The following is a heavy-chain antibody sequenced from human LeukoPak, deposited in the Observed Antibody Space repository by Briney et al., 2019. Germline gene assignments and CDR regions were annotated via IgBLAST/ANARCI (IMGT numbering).Heavy chain of an antibody. CDR2: IYHSGST. Sequence: PSETLSLTCAVSGYSISSGYYWGWIRQPPGKGLEWIGSIYHSGSTYYNPSLKSRVTISVDTSKNQFSLKLSSVTAADTAVYYCARHLSPRDYGDYPGAFDIWGQGTMVTVPS. V-gene: IGHV4-38-2*01. CDR1: GYSISSGYY. D-gene: IGHD4-17*01. J-gene: IGHJ3*02. CDR3: ARHLSPRDYGDYPGAFDI.